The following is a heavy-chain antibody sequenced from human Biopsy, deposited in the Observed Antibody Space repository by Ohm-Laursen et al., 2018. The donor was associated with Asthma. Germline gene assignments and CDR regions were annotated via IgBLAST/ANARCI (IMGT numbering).Heavy chain of an antibody. CDR3: ARSYDTDSYPVLVLDY. CDR1: GGSFSNFA. CDR2: ILTKFDIT. V-gene: IGHV1-69*04. D-gene: IGHD3-22*01. Sequence: VASVKVSCKASGGSFSNFAFSWVRQAPGHGLEWMGTILTKFDITSYAEKFQGRVTITADKSTSTTYMELSRLRSEDTAVYYCARSYDTDSYPVLVLDYWGQGTLVTVS. J-gene: IGHJ4*02.